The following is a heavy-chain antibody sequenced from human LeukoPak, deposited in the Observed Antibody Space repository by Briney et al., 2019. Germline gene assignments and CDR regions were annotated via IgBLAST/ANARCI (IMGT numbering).Heavy chain of an antibody. CDR1: GGSISSSSYY. CDR3: ASRIVVVTAVFDY. D-gene: IGHD2-21*02. V-gene: IGHV4-39*01. Sequence: SETLSLTCTVSGGSISSSSYYWGWIRQPPGKGLEWIGSIYYSGSTYYNPSLKSRVTISVDTSKNQSSLKLSSVTAADTAVYYCASRIVVVTAVFDYWGQGTLVTVSS. CDR2: IYYSGST. J-gene: IGHJ4*02.